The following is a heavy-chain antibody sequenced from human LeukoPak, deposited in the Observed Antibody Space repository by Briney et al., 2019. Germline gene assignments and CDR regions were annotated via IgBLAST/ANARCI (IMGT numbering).Heavy chain of an antibody. Sequence: ASVKVSCKVSGYTLTELSMHWVRQAPGKGLEWMGGFDPEDGETIYAQKFQGRVTMTTDTSTSTAYMELRSLRSDDTAVYYCARDPEPYSSSSPGRDYWGQGTLVTVSS. D-gene: IGHD6-6*01. J-gene: IGHJ4*02. CDR1: GYTLTELS. V-gene: IGHV1-24*01. CDR3: ARDPEPYSSSSPGRDY. CDR2: FDPEDGET.